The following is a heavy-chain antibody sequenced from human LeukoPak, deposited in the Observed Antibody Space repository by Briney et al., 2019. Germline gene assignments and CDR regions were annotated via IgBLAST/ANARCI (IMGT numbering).Heavy chain of an antibody. V-gene: IGHV1-69*10. J-gene: IGHJ4*02. CDR1: AGTFSSYA. Sequence: SVKVSCKASAGTFSSYAISWVRQAPGQGLEWMGGIIPILGIANYAQKFQGRVTITADKSTSTAYMELSSLRSEDTAVYYCARASSPYYYDSSGYYHLDYWGQGTLVTVSS. CDR3: ARASSPYYYDSSGYYHLDY. CDR2: IIPILGIA. D-gene: IGHD3-22*01.